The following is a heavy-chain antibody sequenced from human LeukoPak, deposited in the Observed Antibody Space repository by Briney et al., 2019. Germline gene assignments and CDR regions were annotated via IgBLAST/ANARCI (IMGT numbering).Heavy chain of an antibody. CDR1: GDSLSGYW. Sequence: SETQSLTCSVSGDSLSGYWWTWIRQPPGKGLEWIGIIYYTGSTDYNPSLKRRVTLSADTSKNQFSLKLTSVTAADTAVYYCTRRRYYDPVGLDFWGRGTLVTVSS. J-gene: IGHJ4*02. D-gene: IGHD3-22*01. CDR2: IYYTGST. CDR3: TRRRYYDPVGLDF. V-gene: IGHV4-59*12.